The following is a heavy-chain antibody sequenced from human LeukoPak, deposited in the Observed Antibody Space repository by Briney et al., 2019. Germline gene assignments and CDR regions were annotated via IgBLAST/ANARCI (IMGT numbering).Heavy chain of an antibody. D-gene: IGHD2-2*01. Sequence: ASVKVSCKASGYTFTGYYMHWVRQAPGQGREWMGWINPNSGGTNYVQKFQGRVTHTRDTSINTAYMELSRLRSDDTAVYYWARDLSGYCSSTNCLSYDFDYWGQGTLVTVSS. CDR3: ARDLSGYCSSTNCLSYDFDY. CDR2: INPNSGGT. CDR1: GYTFTGYY. V-gene: IGHV1-2*02. J-gene: IGHJ4*02.